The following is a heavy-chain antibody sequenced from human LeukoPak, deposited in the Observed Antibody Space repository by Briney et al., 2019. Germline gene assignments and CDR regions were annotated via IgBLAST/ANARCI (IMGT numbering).Heavy chain of an antibody. J-gene: IGHJ4*02. CDR1: GGPIRGYY. CDR2: IYYTGST. D-gene: IGHD3-9*01. CDR3: ARFDTSYSSDY. Sequence: PSETLSLTCSVSGGPIRGYYWSWIRQPPGKGLEWVGHIYYTGSTNYNPSLKSRVTISIDTSKNPLSLRLSSVTTADTAVYYCARFDTSYSSDYWGQGTLVTVSS. V-gene: IGHV4-59*01.